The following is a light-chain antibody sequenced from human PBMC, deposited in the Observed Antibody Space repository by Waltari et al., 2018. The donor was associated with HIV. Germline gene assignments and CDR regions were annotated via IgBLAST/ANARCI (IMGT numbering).Light chain of an antibody. CDR3: SSYTSSSTLYVV. V-gene: IGLV2-14*01. Sequence: QSALPQPASVSGSPGQSITISCPGTSSDVGGYNYFPWYQQHPGKAPKLMIYEVSNRPSGVSNRFSGSKSGNTASLTISGLQAEDEADYYCSSYTSSSTLYVVFGGGTKLTVL. J-gene: IGLJ2*01. CDR1: SSDVGGYNY. CDR2: EVS.